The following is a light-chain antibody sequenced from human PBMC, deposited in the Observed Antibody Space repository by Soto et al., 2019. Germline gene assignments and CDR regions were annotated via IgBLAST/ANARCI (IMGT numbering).Light chain of an antibody. CDR2: GAS. Sequence: EIVLTQSPGTLSLSPGERATLSCRASQSVSSSYLAWYQQKPGQAPRLLIHGASSRATGIPDRFSGSGSGTDFTLTISRLEPEDFAVYYCQQYSSSPPMYTFGQGTKLEIK. CDR3: QQYSSSPPMYT. CDR1: QSVSSSY. J-gene: IGKJ2*01. V-gene: IGKV3-20*01.